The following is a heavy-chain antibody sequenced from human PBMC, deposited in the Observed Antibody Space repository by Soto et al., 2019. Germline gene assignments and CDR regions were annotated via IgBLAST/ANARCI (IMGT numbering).Heavy chain of an antibody. D-gene: IGHD6-13*01. J-gene: IGHJ4*02. CDR1: GGTFSSYA. V-gene: IGHV1-18*01. Sequence: ASVKVSCKASGGTFSSYAISWVRQAPGQGLEWMGGIIPNYGKANYAQKLQGRVTMTTDTSTSTAYMELRSLRSDDTAVYYCARGVAAAGTVDYWGQGTLVTVSS. CDR3: ARGVAAAGTVDY. CDR2: IIPNYGKA.